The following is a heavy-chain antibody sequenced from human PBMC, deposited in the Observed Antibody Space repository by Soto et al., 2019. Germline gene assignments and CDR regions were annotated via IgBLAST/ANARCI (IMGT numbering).Heavy chain of an antibody. V-gene: IGHV4-34*01. CDR1: GGSFSGYY. Sequence: PSETLSLTFAVYGGSFSGYYWSWIRQPPGKGLEWIGEINHSGSTNYNPSLKSRVTISVDTSKNQFSLKLSSVTAADTAVYYCARGSGYSGYDWDYYYYMDVWGKGTTVTVSS. J-gene: IGHJ6*03. CDR3: ARGSGYSGYDWDYYYYMDV. CDR2: INHSGST. D-gene: IGHD5-12*01.